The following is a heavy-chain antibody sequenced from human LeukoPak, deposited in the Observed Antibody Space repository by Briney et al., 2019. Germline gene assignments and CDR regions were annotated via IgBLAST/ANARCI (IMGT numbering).Heavy chain of an antibody. D-gene: IGHD1-26*01. CDR2: MNPNSGNT. CDR3: ARRGYSGSYRGYYYFDY. CDR1: GYSFTSYD. J-gene: IGHJ4*02. Sequence: ASVKVSCKASGYSFTSYDINWVRQATGQGLEWMGWMNPNSGNTGYAQKFQGRVTITRNTSISTAYMELNSLRSEDTAVYYCARRGYSGSYRGYYYFDYWGQGTLVTVSS. V-gene: IGHV1-8*03.